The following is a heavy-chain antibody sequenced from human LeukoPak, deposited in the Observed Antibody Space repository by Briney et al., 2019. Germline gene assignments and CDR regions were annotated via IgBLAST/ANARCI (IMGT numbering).Heavy chain of an antibody. Sequence: GASVKVSCKVSGYTLTELSMHWVRQAPGKGLEWMGGFDPEDGETIYAQKFQGRVTMTEDTSTDTAYMELSSLRSEDTAVYYCATMGGQQLVQEYYYYYMDVWGKGTTVTVSS. V-gene: IGHV1-24*01. D-gene: IGHD6-13*01. CDR1: GYTLTELS. CDR2: FDPEDGET. CDR3: ATMGGQQLVQEYYYYYMDV. J-gene: IGHJ6*03.